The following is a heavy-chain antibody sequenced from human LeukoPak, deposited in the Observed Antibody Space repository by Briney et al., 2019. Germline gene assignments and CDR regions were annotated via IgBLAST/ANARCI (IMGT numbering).Heavy chain of an antibody. CDR1: GFTFSTYS. Sequence: KTGGSLRLSCVASGFTFSTYSMNWVRQAPGKGLEWVSSISTISSYIYFADSLKGRFTISRDNAKNSLYLQMNSLRAEDTAVYYCARDLYGDYAFDFWGQGTMVTVSS. CDR3: ARDLYGDYAFDF. V-gene: IGHV3-21*01. J-gene: IGHJ4*02. CDR2: ISTISSYI. D-gene: IGHD4-17*01.